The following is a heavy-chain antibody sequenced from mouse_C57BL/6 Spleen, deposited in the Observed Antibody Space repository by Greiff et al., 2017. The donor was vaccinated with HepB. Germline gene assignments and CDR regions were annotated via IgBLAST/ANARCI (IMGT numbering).Heavy chain of an antibody. CDR1: GYSFTGYY. D-gene: IGHD2-13*01. J-gene: IGHJ3*01. CDR3: ARHYDGEGFAY. CDR2: INPSTGGT. Sequence: EVQLQQSGPELVKPGASVKISCKASGYSFTGYYMHWVKQSSEKSLEWIGEINPSTGGTSYNQKFKGKATLTVDKSSSTAYMQLKSLTSEDSAVYYCARHYDGEGFAYWGQGTLVTVSA. V-gene: IGHV1-43*01.